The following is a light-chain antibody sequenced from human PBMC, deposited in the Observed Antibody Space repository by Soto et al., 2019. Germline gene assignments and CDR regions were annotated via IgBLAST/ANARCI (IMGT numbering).Light chain of an antibody. J-gene: IGKJ1*01. CDR3: MQPRLTPWT. CDR1: QSLLYSNGSNY. Sequence: DIVRTQSPLSLPVTPGEPASITCRSSQSLLYSNGSNYLDWYLQKPGQSPQLLIYLGSNRASGVPDRCSGSGSGTDCTLKISRVEAEDVGVYYCMQPRLTPWTLGQGTKVEIK. CDR2: LGS. V-gene: IGKV2-28*01.